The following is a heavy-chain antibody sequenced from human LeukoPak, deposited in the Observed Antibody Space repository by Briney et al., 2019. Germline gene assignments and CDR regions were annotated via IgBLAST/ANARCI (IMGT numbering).Heavy chain of an antibody. Sequence: GGSLRLSCAASGFTFSSYVVHWVRRAPGKGLEWVAVISSDGSNKYYADSVKGRFTISRDNSKNTLYLQMNSLRAEDTAVYYCARGGQEDTMIVAEAFDIWGQGTMVTVSS. CDR1: GFTFSSYV. D-gene: IGHD3-22*01. CDR3: ARGGQEDTMIVAEAFDI. V-gene: IGHV3-30-3*01. CDR2: ISSDGSNK. J-gene: IGHJ3*02.